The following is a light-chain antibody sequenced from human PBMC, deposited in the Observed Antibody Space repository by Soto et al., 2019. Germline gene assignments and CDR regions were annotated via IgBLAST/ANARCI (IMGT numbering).Light chain of an antibody. J-gene: IGLJ2*01. Sequence: QSVLTQPPSVSGAPVQRVTISCTGSSSNIGAGYDVHWYQQLPGTAPKLLIYGNSNRPSGVPDRVSGSKSGTSASLAITGLQAEDEADYYCQSYDSSLRGSEVFGGGTKLTVL. CDR1: SSNIGAGYD. CDR3: QSYDSSLRGSEV. V-gene: IGLV1-40*01. CDR2: GNS.